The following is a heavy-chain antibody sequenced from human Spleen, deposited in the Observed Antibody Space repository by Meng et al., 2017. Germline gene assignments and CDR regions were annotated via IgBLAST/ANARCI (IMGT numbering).Heavy chain of an antibody. Sequence: GESLKISCAASGFSFGSYDMHWVHQATGKGLEWVSAIGTAGDTYYPGSVKGRFTISRENAKNSLYLQMNSLRAGDTAVYYCARDPNHGDPGVRDFWGQGTLVTVSS. V-gene: IGHV3-13*01. J-gene: IGHJ4*02. CDR2: IGTAGDT. CDR1: GFSFGSYD. CDR3: ARDPNHGDPGVRDF. D-gene: IGHD4-17*01.